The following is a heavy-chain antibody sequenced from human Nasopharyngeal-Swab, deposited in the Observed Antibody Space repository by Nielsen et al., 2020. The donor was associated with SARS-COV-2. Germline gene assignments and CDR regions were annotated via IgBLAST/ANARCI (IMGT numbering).Heavy chain of an antibody. CDR2: IYTSGSP. CDR3: ARVDNYYDSSGYRQYYFDY. J-gene: IGHJ4*02. CDR1: GGSISSYY. Sequence: GSLRLSCTVSGGSISSYYWSWIRQPAGKGLEWIGRIYTSGSPNYNPSLKSRVTMSVDTSKNQFSLKLSSVTAADTAVYYCARVDNYYDSSGYRQYYFDYWGQGTLVTVSS. V-gene: IGHV4-4*07. D-gene: IGHD3-22*01.